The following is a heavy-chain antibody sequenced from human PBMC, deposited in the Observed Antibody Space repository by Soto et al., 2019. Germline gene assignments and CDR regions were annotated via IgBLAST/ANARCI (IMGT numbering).Heavy chain of an antibody. Sequence: QVQLVQSGAEVKKPGASVKVSCKASGYTFTSYAMHWVRQAPGQRRGWMGWINAGNGTTKYSQKFQGRVTITRDTSASTAYMELSSLRSEDTAVYYCACSITGTIRYWGQGTLVTVSS. J-gene: IGHJ4*02. D-gene: IGHD1-7*01. CDR1: GYTFTSYA. V-gene: IGHV1-3*01. CDR2: INAGNGTT. CDR3: ACSITGTIRY.